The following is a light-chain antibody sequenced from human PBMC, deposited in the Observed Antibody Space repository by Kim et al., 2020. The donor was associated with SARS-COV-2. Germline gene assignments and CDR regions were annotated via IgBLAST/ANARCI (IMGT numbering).Light chain of an antibody. CDR2: AAS. J-gene: IGKJ2*01. CDR3: QKYNSAPYT. Sequence: DIQMTQSPSSLSASVGDRVTITCRASQGIGNHLAWYQQRPGKVPKLLIYAASALQSGAPSRFSGSGSGTDFTLTISSLQPEDVATYYCQKYNSAPYTFGQGTKLQI. CDR1: QGIGNH. V-gene: IGKV1-27*01.